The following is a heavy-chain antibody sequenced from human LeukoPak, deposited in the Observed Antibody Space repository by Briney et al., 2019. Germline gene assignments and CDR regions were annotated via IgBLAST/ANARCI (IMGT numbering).Heavy chain of an antibody. Sequence: GGSLRLSCAASGFTFSSYVMSWVRQAPGKGLGWVSYINHNGKTIYYADSVKGRFTISRDNAKNSLYLQMNSLRDEDTAVYYCARDNDWAFDYWGQGTLVTVSS. CDR3: ARDNDWAFDY. CDR1: GFTFSSYV. V-gene: IGHV3-48*02. D-gene: IGHD3-9*01. J-gene: IGHJ4*02. CDR2: INHNGKTI.